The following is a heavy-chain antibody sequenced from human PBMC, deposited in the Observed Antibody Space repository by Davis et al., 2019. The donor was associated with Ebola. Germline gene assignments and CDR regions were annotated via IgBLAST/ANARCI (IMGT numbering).Heavy chain of an antibody. CDR1: GGSISSYY. J-gene: IGHJ5*02. Sequence: PSETLSLTCTVSGGSISSYYWNWIRQPPGRGLEWIGYIHYSGPTNYNPSLKSRVTLSLDTSKNQFSLKLSSVTAADTAVYYCAREVNTALLNWFDPWGHGTLVTVSS. CDR2: IHYSGPT. V-gene: IGHV4-59*01. CDR3: AREVNTALLNWFDP. D-gene: IGHD5-18*01.